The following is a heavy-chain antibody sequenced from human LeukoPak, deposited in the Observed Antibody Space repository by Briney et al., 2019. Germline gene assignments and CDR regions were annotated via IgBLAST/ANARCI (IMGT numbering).Heavy chain of an antibody. CDR1: GGSISSSSYY. CDR3: ARQRSGFNWFDP. CDR2: IYYSGST. V-gene: IGHV4-39*01. D-gene: IGHD6-19*01. Sequence: SETLSLTCTVSGGSISSSSYYWGWIRQPPGKGLEWIGSIYYSGSTYYNPSLKSRVTISVDTSKNQFSLKPSSVTAADTAVYYCARQRSGFNWFDPWGQGTLVTVSS. J-gene: IGHJ5*02.